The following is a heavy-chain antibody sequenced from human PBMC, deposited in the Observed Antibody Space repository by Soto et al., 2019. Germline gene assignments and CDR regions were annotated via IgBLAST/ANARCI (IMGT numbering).Heavy chain of an antibody. CDR1: GFTFSGSA. V-gene: IGHV3-73*01. CDR3: SRQASDFWSGKPQFYMDV. Sequence: EVQLVESGGGLVQPGGSLKLSCAASGFTFSGSAMHWVRQASGKGLEWVGRIRSKPNNYATAYGASVKGRFTISRDDSKKKEYLQMNSLNTEDTAVYYCSRQASDFWSGKPQFYMDVWGKGTTVTVSS. J-gene: IGHJ6*03. CDR2: IRSKPNNYAT. D-gene: IGHD3-3*01.